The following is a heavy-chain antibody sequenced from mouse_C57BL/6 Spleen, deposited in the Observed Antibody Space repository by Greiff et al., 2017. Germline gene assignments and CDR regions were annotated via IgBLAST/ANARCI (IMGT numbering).Heavy chain of an antibody. J-gene: IGHJ3*01. D-gene: IGHD2-3*01. V-gene: IGHV5-17*01. CDR2: ISSGSSTI. CDR3: ASPFWDDGFAY. CDR1: GFTFSDYG. Sequence: DVKLVESGGGLVKPGGSLKLSCAASGFTFSDYGMHWVRQAPEKGLEWVAYISSGSSTIYYADTVKGRFTISRDNAKNTLFLQMTSLRSEDTAMYYGASPFWDDGFAYWGQGTLVTVSA.